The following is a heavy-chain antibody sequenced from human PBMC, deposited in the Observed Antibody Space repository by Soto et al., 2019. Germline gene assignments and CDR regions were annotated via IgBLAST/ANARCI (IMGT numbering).Heavy chain of an antibody. J-gene: IGHJ3*02. Sequence: ASVKVSCKASGYTFTSDGISWVRQAPGQGLEWMGWISAYNGNTNYAQKLQGRVTMTTDTSTSTAYMELRSLRSDDTAVYYCAEGGGSYCSGGSCYGKDAFDIWGQGTMVTVS. CDR2: ISAYNGNT. D-gene: IGHD2-15*01. CDR1: GYTFTSDG. V-gene: IGHV1-18*01. CDR3: AEGGGSYCSGGSCYGKDAFDI.